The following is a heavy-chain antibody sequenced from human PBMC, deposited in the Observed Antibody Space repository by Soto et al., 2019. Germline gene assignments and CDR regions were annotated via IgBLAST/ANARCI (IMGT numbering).Heavy chain of an antibody. V-gene: IGHV3-30*18. D-gene: IGHD3-3*01. CDR1: GFTFSSYG. CDR2: ISYDGSNK. Sequence: LRLSCAASGFTFSSYGMHWVRQAPGKGLEWVAVISYDGSNKYYADSVKGRFTISRDNSKNTLYLQMNSLRAEDTAVYYCAKAFTIFGVGGYYYYGMDVWGQGTTVTVSS. J-gene: IGHJ6*02. CDR3: AKAFTIFGVGGYYYYGMDV.